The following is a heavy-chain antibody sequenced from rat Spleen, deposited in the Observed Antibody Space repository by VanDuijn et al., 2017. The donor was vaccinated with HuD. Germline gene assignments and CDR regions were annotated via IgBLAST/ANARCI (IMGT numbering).Heavy chain of an antibody. V-gene: IGHV3-1*01. D-gene: IGHD1-12*02. Sequence: EVQLQESGPGLVKPSQSLSLTCSVTDYSITNNYWGWIRKFPGNKMEWIGHINYSGSTTYNPSLKSRLSITRDTSKNQFFVQVNSITAEDTATYYCARSEGTHYYLPFADWGQGTLVTVSS. CDR3: ARSEGTHYYLPFAD. J-gene: IGHJ3*01. CDR2: INYSGST. CDR1: DYSITNNY.